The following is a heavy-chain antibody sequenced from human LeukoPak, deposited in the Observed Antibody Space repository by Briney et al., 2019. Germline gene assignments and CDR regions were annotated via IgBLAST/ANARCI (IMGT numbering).Heavy chain of an antibody. J-gene: IGHJ6*02. CDR1: GGSISSYY. Sequence: SETLSLTCTVSGGSISSYYRSWIRQPAGKGLEWIGRIYTSGSTNYNPSLKSRVTMSVDTSKNQFSLKLSSVTAADTAVYYCARDIVVVPAENYYGMDVWGQGTTVTVSS. V-gene: IGHV4-4*07. CDR2: IYTSGST. D-gene: IGHD2-2*01. CDR3: ARDIVVVPAENYYGMDV.